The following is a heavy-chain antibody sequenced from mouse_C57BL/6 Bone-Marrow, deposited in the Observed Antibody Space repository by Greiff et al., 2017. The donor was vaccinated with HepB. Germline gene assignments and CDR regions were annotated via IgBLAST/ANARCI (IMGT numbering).Heavy chain of an antibody. CDR3: ARRFAY. CDR1: GFTFSSYA. V-gene: IGHV5-4*03. J-gene: IGHJ3*01. Sequence: EVQLVESGGGLVKPGGSLKLSCAASGFTFSSYAMSWVRQTPEKRLEWVATISDGGSYTYYPDNVKGRFTISRDNAKNNLYLQMSHLKSEDTAMYYCARRFAYWGQGTLVTVSA. CDR2: ISDGGSYT.